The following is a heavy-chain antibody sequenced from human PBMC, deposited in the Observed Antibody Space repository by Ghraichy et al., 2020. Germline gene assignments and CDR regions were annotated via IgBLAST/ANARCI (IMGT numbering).Heavy chain of an antibody. CDR1: GYTFTSYD. D-gene: IGHD2-15*01. V-gene: IGHV1-8*01. CDR3: ARGSSVCSGGSCYSAWFDP. J-gene: IGHJ5*02. Sequence: ASVKVSCKASGYTFTSYDINWVRQATGQGLEWMGWMNPNSGNTGYAQKFQGRVTMTRNTSISTAYMELSSLRSEDTAVYYCARGSSVCSGGSCYSAWFDPWGQGTLVTVSS. CDR2: MNPNSGNT.